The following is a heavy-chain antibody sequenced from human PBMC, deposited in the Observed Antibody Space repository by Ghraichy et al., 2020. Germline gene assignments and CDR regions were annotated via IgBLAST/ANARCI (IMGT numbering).Heavy chain of an antibody. Sequence: LSLTCAVSGFIFSDYGMHWVRQAPGKGFEWVAVISKDGRNKYYADSVKDRFTISRENSKNTMDVQMTRLRPEDTAVYYCASEAGFWGQGTLVTVSS. CDR2: ISKDGRNK. V-gene: IGHV3-30*03. CDR1: GFIFSDYG. J-gene: IGHJ4*02. CDR3: ASEAGF.